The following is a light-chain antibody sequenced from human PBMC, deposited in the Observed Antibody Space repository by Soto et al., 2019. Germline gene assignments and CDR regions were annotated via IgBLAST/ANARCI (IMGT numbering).Light chain of an antibody. CDR2: DVS. CDR3: SAYTSSSTLDV. CDR1: SSDVGAYNY. Sequence: QSALTQPASVYGSPGQSITISCTGTSSDVGAYNYVSWYQQHPGKAPTLMIYDVSNRPSGVSNRFSGSKSGNTASLTISGLQAEDEDDYYCSAYTSSSTLDVFGTGTKVTVL. V-gene: IGLV2-14*01. J-gene: IGLJ1*01.